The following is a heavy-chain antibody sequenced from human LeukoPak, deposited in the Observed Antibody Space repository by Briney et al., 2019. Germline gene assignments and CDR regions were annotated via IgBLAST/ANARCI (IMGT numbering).Heavy chain of an antibody. D-gene: IGHD3-10*01. CDR1: GFTFSNYN. V-gene: IGHV3-21*01. Sequence: GGSLRLSCAASGFTFSNYNMNWVRQAPGKAMEWVSSITSSGTYIFYADSVKGRFTISRDNAKNSLYLQMDSLGPEDTAVYYCARYYYGSRTSFDPWGQGTLVTVSS. J-gene: IGHJ5*02. CDR3: ARYYYGSRTSFDP. CDR2: ITSSGTYI.